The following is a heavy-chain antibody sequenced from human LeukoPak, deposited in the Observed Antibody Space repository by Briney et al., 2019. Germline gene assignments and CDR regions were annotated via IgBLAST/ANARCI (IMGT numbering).Heavy chain of an antibody. CDR1: GGSISSGGYY. D-gene: IGHD6-19*01. Sequence: SETLSLTCTVSGGSISSGGYYWSWIRQHPGKGLEWIGYIYYSGSTYYNPSLKSRVTISVDTSKNQFSLKLSSVTAADTAVYYCARVPVNIAVAGEFDYWGQGTLVTVSS. CDR3: ARVPVNIAVAGEFDY. V-gene: IGHV4-31*03. J-gene: IGHJ4*02. CDR2: IYYSGST.